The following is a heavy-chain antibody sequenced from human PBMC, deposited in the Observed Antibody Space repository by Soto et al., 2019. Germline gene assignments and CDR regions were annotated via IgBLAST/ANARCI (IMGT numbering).Heavy chain of an antibody. Sequence: SETLSLTCTVSGGSISSSSYYWGWIRQPPGKGLEWIGSIYYSGSTYYNPSLKSRVTISVDTSKNQFSLKLGSVTAADTAVYYCARQDCSSTSCYADYWGQGTLVTVSS. J-gene: IGHJ4*02. CDR3: ARQDCSSTSCYADY. CDR1: GGSISSSSYY. V-gene: IGHV4-39*01. D-gene: IGHD2-2*01. CDR2: IYYSGST.